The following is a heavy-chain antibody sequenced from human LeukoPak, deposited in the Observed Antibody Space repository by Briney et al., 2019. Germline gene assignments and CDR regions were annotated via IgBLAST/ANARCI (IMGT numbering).Heavy chain of an antibody. J-gene: IGHJ4*02. CDR3: ARHLKYDSGGHYFDY. CDR1: GSSFSSNW. Sequence: GESLKISCKASGSSFSSNWIGWVRQMPGRGLEWMGIIFPGDSDTRYSPSFQGQVTISVDKSISTAYLQWSCLKASDTAIYYCARHLKYDSGGHYFDYWGQGTLVTVSS. V-gene: IGHV5-51*01. D-gene: IGHD6-19*01. CDR2: IFPGDSDT.